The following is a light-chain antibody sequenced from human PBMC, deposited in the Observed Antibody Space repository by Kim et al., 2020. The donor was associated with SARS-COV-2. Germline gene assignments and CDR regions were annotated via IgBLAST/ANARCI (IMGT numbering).Light chain of an antibody. CDR2: AAS. V-gene: IGKV1-27*01. CDR1: QDIYNY. CDR3: QQYYSYPRT. Sequence: ASIGDRVTVTCRASQDIYNYLAWYQQKTGKVPKLLIYAASALQSEVPSRFSGSGFGTDFTLTISSLQSEDFATYYCQQYYSYPRTFGQGTKVDIK. J-gene: IGKJ1*01.